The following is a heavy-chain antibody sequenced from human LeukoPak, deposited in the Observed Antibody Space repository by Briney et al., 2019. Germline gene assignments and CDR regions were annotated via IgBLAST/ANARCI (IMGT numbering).Heavy chain of an antibody. CDR3: ARVVTMVRGARLLPYYMDV. Sequence: ASVKVSCKTSGYTFISYGISWVRQAPGQGLEWMGWISSYNGYPNYAQRLQGRVTVTTDTSTSTAYMELRSLRSDDTAVYYCARVVTMVRGARLLPYYMDVWGKGTTVTISS. V-gene: IGHV1-18*01. D-gene: IGHD3-10*01. J-gene: IGHJ6*03. CDR1: GYTFISYG. CDR2: ISSYNGYP.